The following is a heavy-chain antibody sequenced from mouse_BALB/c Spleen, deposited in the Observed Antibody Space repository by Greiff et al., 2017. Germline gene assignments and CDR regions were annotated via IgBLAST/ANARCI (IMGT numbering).Heavy chain of an antibody. CDR3: ARTLYDYDSHYYAMNY. D-gene: IGHD2-4*01. CDR1: GFTFSSYG. V-gene: IGHV5-6*01. CDR2: ISSGGSYT. J-gene: IGHJ4*01. Sequence: EVQVVESGGDLVKPGGSLKLSCAASGFTFSSYGMSWVRQTLDKRLGWVATISSGGSYTYYPDSVKGRCTIFRVNAKNTLYLQMSSLKSEDTALYYCARTLYDYDSHYYAMNYWGQGTSDTVSS.